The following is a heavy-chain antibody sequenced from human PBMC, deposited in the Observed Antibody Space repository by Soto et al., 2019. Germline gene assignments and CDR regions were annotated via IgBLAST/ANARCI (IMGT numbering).Heavy chain of an antibody. Sequence: EVQLVESGGGLVKPGGSLRLSCAASGFTFSSYSMNWVRQAPGKGLEWVSSISSSSSYIYYAGSVKGRFTIAIENAKNSLYLPMNSLRAEVTAVYYCARLMSYDSSGYYCYWGQGTLVTVSS. CDR1: GFTFSSYS. CDR2: ISSSSSYI. J-gene: IGHJ4*02. CDR3: ARLMSYDSSGYYCY. D-gene: IGHD3-22*01. V-gene: IGHV3-21*01.